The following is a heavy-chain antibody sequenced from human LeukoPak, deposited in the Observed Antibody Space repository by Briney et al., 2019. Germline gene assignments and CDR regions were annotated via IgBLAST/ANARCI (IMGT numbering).Heavy chain of an antibody. CDR3: ARDRELTSYDSAAFDI. CDR2: IWYDGSNK. CDR1: GFTFSDYG. J-gene: IGHJ3*02. D-gene: IGHD3-22*01. Sequence: PGGSLGLSCAASGFTFSDYGMHWVRQAPGKGLEWVAVIWYDGSNKYYADSLKGRFTISRDNSKNTLYLQMNSLRAEDTAVCYCARDRELTSYDSAAFDIWGQGTMVTVSS. V-gene: IGHV3-33*01.